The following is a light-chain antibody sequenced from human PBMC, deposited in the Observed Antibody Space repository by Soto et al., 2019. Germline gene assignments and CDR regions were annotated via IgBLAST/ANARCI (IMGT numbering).Light chain of an antibody. CDR3: QKYSSVIT. CDR1: QGIRNF. Sequence: DIQMTQSPSSLSASVGGRVTITCRASQGIRNFLAWYQQKPGKVPKLLISAASTLESGVPSRFSGSGSGTDFTLTLTSLQPEDVATYYCQKYSSVITFGQGTRLEIK. CDR2: AAS. V-gene: IGKV1-27*01. J-gene: IGKJ5*01.